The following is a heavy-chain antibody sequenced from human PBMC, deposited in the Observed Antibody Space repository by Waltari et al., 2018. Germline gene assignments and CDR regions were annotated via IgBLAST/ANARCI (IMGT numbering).Heavy chain of an antibody. D-gene: IGHD3-3*01. Sequence: EVQLVQSGAEVKKPGESLKISCKASGYSFTTYWIVWVSQMPGKVLEWVGIIYPGDSDTRYSPSFEGKVTISADESISTAYLQWSSLKASDTAMYYCARHPNSYYDFWDGYFEAFDMWGRGTMVTVSS. J-gene: IGHJ3*02. CDR2: IYPGDSDT. CDR1: GYSFTTYW. V-gene: IGHV5-51*01. CDR3: ARHPNSYYDFWDGYFEAFDM.